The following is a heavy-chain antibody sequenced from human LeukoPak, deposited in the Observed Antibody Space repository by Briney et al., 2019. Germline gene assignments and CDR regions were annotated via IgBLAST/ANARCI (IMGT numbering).Heavy chain of an antibody. D-gene: IGHD3-16*01. CDR2: TYYSGST. CDR1: GGSISSSSYY. J-gene: IGHJ4*02. CDR3: ARGGGRGDYVNY. V-gene: IGHV4-39*07. Sequence: SATLSLTCTVSGGSISSSSYYWGWHRQPPGKGLEWIGKTYYSGSTYYNPSLQSRVTISVATSKNEFSLKLSSVTAADTAVYYCARGGGRGDYVNYWGQGTLVTVSS.